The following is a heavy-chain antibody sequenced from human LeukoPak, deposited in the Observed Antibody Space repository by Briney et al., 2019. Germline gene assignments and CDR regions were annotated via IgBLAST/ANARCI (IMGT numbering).Heavy chain of an antibody. CDR3: ARAIYVWGSFRPWDY. D-gene: IGHD3-16*02. CDR1: GFTFDDYG. J-gene: IGHJ4*02. CDR2: INGNGATT. V-gene: IGHV3-20*04. Sequence: GGSLRLSCAASGFTFDDYGMGWVRQAPGKGPEWVSGINGNGATTGYVDSVKGRFTIYKDNAQNYLYLQMNSLRAEDTGLYYCARAIYVWGSFRPWDYWGQGTLVSVCS.